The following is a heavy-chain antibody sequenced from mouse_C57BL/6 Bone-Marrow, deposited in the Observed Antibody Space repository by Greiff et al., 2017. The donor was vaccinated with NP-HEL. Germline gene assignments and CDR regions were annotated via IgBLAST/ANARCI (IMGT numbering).Heavy chain of an antibody. J-gene: IGHJ3*01. D-gene: IGHD4-1*01. Sequence: VQGVESGAELARPGASVKLSCKASGYTFTSYGISWVKQRTGQGLEWIGEFYPRSGITYYTEKFKGKATLTADKSSSTAYMELRSLTSEDSAVYFCATNWVFAYWGQGTLVTVSA. V-gene: IGHV1-81*01. CDR1: GYTFTSYG. CDR2: FYPRSGIT. CDR3: ATNWVFAY.